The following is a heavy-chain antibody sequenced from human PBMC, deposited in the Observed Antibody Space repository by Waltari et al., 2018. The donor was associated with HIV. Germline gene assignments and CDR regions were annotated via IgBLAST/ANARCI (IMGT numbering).Heavy chain of an antibody. V-gene: IGHV3-20*04. CDR3: VRDSDGSGYDI. CDR1: GLTIDVYG. Sequence: DVRLVESGGEVVRPGASLRLSCVASGLTIDVYGMAWVRQRPGQGLEWVSNIDWNGGSANYGDSVKGRFTVFRDNPKASLYLQMNNLRDEDTGLYYCVRDSDGSGYDIWGRGTLVTVFS. J-gene: IGHJ1*01. CDR2: IDWNGGSA. D-gene: IGHD3-3*01.